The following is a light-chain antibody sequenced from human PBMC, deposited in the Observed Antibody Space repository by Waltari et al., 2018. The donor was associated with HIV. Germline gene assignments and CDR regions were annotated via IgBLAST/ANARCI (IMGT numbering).Light chain of an antibody. CDR3: QSYDISLTGRWV. CDR1: ASNIGAGFD. CDR2: GDT. Sequence: TQPPSVSGAPGQSVSISCSGNASNIGAGFDVHLYRRSPRTAPKLVIYGDTVRPSGGTDRFSGSRSLNSVSLDIAGLRAEDAGDYYCQSYDISLTGRWVFGGGTKLTVL. V-gene: IGLV1-40*01. J-gene: IGLJ3*02.